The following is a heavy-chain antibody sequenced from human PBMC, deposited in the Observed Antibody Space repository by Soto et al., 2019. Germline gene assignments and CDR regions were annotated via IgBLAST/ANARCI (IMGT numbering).Heavy chain of an antibody. V-gene: IGHV1-69*18. Sequence: QVHLVQSGAEVRKPGSSVKVSCKTSGGTFSTYTIYWVRQAPGQGLEWMGRIIPLFGTTRYAQKFQDRVTMTAEESTSTTYMELSSLRAEDTALYYCARRLDDRADEGFDVWGEGTAVTVSA. D-gene: IGHD3-16*01. J-gene: IGHJ3*01. CDR1: GGTFSTYT. CDR2: IIPLFGTT. CDR3: ARRLDDRADEGFDV.